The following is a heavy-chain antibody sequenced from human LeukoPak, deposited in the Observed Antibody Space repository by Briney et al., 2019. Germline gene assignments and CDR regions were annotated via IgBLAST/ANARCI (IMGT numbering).Heavy chain of an antibody. V-gene: IGHV3-15*07. J-gene: IGHJ5*02. CDR1: GFTFSNAW. CDR2: IRSNSDGGTI. Sequence: GGSLRLSCATSGFTFSNAWMNWVRQAPGKGLEWVGRIRSNSDGGTIDYAAPVKGRFTLSRDDSKTTLNLQMNSLQTEDTAVYYCATDFYDSTWGQGTLVTVSS. D-gene: IGHD3-22*01. CDR3: ATDFYDST.